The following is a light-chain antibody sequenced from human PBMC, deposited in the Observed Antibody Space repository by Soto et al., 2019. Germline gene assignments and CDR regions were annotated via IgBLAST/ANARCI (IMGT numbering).Light chain of an antibody. J-gene: IGKJ5*01. CDR1: QSVSSY. CDR3: QQRSNWPPIT. V-gene: IGKV3-11*01. Sequence: EIVLTQSPATLSLSPGERATISCRASQSVSSYLAWYQQKTGQAPRLLIYDASNRATGIPARFSGSGSGTDFTLTISSLEPEDFAVYYCQQRSNWPPITFGQGTRLEIK. CDR2: DAS.